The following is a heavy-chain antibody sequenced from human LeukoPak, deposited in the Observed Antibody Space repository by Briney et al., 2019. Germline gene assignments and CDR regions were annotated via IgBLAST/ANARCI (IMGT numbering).Heavy chain of an antibody. V-gene: IGHV3-48*04. Sequence: PGGSLRLSCAASGFTFSNYAMDWVCQAPGKGLEWVSYISSSGSTIYYADSVKGRFTISRDNAKNSLYLQMNSLRAEDTAVYYCAKDQGYSYGLVDYWGQGTLVTVSS. J-gene: IGHJ4*02. CDR1: GFTFSNYA. D-gene: IGHD5-18*01. CDR3: AKDQGYSYGLVDY. CDR2: ISSSGSTI.